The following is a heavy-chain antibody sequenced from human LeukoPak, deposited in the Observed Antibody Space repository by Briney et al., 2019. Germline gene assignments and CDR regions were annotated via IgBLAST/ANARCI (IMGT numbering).Heavy chain of an antibody. D-gene: IGHD6-13*01. CDR1: GFTFDDYA. CDR3: AKDISSSSWYRTFDY. CDR2: ISWNSGSI. J-gene: IGHJ4*02. Sequence: GGSLRLSCAASGFTFDDYAMHWVRQAPGKGLEWVSGISWNSGSIGYADSVKGRFTISRDNAKNSLYLQMNSLRAEDTALYYCAKDISSSSWYRTFDYWGQGTLVTVSS. V-gene: IGHV3-9*01.